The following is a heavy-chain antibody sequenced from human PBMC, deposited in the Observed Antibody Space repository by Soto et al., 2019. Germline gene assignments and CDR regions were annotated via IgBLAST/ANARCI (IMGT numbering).Heavy chain of an antibody. J-gene: IGHJ6*02. CDR3: AREAGLDWLVDV. CDR1: GGSISSYY. V-gene: IGHV4-59*01. Sequence: SETLSLTCTVSGGSISSYYWSWIRQPPGKGLEWIGYIYYSGSTNYNPSLKSRVTISVDTSKNQFSLKLSSVTAADTAVYYCAREAGLDWLVDVWGQGPTVTVSS. CDR2: IYYSGST. D-gene: IGHD3-9*01.